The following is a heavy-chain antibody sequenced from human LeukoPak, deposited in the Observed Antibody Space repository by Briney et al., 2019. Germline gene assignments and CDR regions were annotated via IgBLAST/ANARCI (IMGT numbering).Heavy chain of an antibody. V-gene: IGHV3-7*01. D-gene: IGHD3-22*01. CDR2: IKQDGSEK. CDR1: GFTFSSYW. Sequence: PGGSLRLSCAASGFTFSSYWMNWVRQAPGKGLEWVANIKQDGSEKYYVDSVKGRFTISGDNAKNSLYLQMNSLRAEDTAVYYCARENYYDSSGYYHYWGQGTLVTVSS. CDR3: ARENYYDSSGYYHY. J-gene: IGHJ4*02.